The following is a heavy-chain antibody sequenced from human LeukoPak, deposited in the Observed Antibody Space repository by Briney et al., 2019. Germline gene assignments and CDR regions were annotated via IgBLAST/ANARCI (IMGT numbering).Heavy chain of an antibody. Sequence: ASVKVSCKASGGSFSSYAISWVRQAPGQGLEWMGWINPNSGGTNYAQKFQGRVTMTRDTSISTAYMELSRLRPDDTAVYYCARVPYYYDSSGYIGGDFFDYRGQGTLVTVSS. CDR3: ARVPYYYDSSGYIGGDFFDY. CDR2: INPNSGGT. V-gene: IGHV1-2*02. CDR1: GGSFSSYA. J-gene: IGHJ4*02. D-gene: IGHD3-22*01.